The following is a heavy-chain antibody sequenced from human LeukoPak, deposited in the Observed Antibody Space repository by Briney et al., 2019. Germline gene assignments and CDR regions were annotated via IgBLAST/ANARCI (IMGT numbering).Heavy chain of an antibody. Sequence: GGSLRLSCAVSGFTFSTSPMAWVRQAPGKGPEWVSSIHAGGSDPFCADSVQGRCIISRDNSKNTLSLQLSNLRAEVTAIYFCAKGGHHFNPFYNWGQGTLVTVSS. CDR1: GFTFSTSP. CDR2: IHAGGSDP. V-gene: IGHV3-23*01. J-gene: IGHJ4*02. CDR3: AKGGHHFNPFYN.